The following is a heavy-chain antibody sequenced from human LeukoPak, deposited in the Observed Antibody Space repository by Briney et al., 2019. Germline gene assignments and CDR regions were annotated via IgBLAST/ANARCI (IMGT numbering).Heavy chain of an antibody. V-gene: IGHV1-18*01. D-gene: IGHD3-22*01. CDR1: GFALTTYN. CDR3: ARTSSGYYAHFDL. Sequence: ASVKVSCKASGFALTTYNIVWLRQAPGHGLEWVGWVTAFNENTHYSRKFQGRVTLTRDMSTNTVYMKLSSLTSEDTAVYYCARTSSGYYAHFDLWGQGTLVTVS. CDR2: VTAFNENT. J-gene: IGHJ4*02.